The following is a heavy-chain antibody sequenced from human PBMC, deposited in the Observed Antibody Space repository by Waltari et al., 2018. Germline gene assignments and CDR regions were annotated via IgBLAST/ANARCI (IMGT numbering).Heavy chain of an antibody. Sequence: EERLVESGGGLVKPGGSLRLSCVASGFRFSDYDMNWVRQAPGTGLGWLSSIGGTQSNIFYAESVRGRFTVSRDNSKNSLYLEMSNVRAEDTGLYYCTRDLDGSGGDWFDPWGQGTLVTVSS. CDR3: TRDLDGSGGDWFDP. CDR1: GFRFSDYD. V-gene: IGHV3-21*03. D-gene: IGHD3-10*01. J-gene: IGHJ5*02. CDR2: IGGTQSNI.